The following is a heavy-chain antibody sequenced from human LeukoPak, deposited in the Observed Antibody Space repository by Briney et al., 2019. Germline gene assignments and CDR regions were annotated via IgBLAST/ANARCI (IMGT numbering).Heavy chain of an antibody. J-gene: IGHJ4*02. CDR3: ARLPGDAYYFHY. D-gene: IGHD7-27*01. Sequence: PSETLSLTCAVSGYSISSGYYWGWIRQPPGKGLEWIGSIYHSGSTYYNPSLKSRVTISVDTSKNQFSLKLTSVTAADTALYYCARLPGDAYYFHYWGQGALVTVSS. CDR1: GYSISSGYY. CDR2: IYHSGST. V-gene: IGHV4-38-2*01.